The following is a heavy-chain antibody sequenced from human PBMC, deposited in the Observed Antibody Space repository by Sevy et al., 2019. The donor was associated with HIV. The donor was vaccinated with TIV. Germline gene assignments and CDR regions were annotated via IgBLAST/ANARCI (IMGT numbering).Heavy chain of an antibody. Sequence: GGSLRLSCAASGFTFGTYDMHWVRQAPGKGLEWVAIISSDGSYRYYADSVRGRFSMSRGNSKNTMYLQISGLLIEDTAVYYCAKNRPPGGSLFSRHGMDVWGRGTTVTVSS. CDR2: ISSDGSYR. D-gene: IGHD3-16*01. V-gene: IGHV3-30*18. CDR3: AKNRPPGGSLFSRHGMDV. CDR1: GFTFGTYD. J-gene: IGHJ6*02.